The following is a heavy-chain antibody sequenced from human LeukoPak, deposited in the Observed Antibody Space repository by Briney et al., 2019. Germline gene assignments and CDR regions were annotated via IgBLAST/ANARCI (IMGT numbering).Heavy chain of an antibody. V-gene: IGHV6-1*01. CDR3: AREERQQLLYYYYDYMDV. D-gene: IGHD6-13*01. CDR2: TYYRPKWYK. J-gene: IGHJ6*03. Sequence: KSSQTLSLTCAISGDSVSSNSAAWNWIRQSPSRGFEWLGRTYYRPKWYKDYAVSVKSRITINPDTSKNQFSLQLNSVTPEDTAVYYCAREERQQLLYYYYDYMDVWGKGTTVTVSS. CDR1: GDSVSSNSAA.